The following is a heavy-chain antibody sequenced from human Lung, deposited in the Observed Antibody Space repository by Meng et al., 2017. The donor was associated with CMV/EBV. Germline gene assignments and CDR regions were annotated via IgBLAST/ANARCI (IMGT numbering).Heavy chain of an antibody. CDR3: ARDAGRQYYDFWSGPTY. CDR2: ISSSGNIM. J-gene: IGHJ4*02. D-gene: IGHD3-3*01. CDR1: GFIFSSYE. V-gene: IGHV3-48*03. Sequence: GESLKISCGGSGFIFSSYEMNWVRQAPGKGLEWVSYISSSGNIMYYGDSVKGRFTISRDNARNSLYLQMNSLRVEDTAVYYCARDAGRQYYDFWSGPTYWGQGXLVTVSS.